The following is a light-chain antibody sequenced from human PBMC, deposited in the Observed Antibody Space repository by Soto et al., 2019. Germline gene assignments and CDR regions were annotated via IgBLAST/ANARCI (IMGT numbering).Light chain of an antibody. J-gene: IGKJ4*01. Sequence: EIVLTQSPGTLSLSPGERATLSCRASQSVSSSFLAWYQQKPGQAPSLLIYGASSRATGIPDRFIGSGSGTVFTLTISRLEHEVFAVYYCQQYDSSPLTFGGGTKVEIK. V-gene: IGKV3-20*01. CDR2: GAS. CDR3: QQYDSSPLT. CDR1: QSVSSSF.